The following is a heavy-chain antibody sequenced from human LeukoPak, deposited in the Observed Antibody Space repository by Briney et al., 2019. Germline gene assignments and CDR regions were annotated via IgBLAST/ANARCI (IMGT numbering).Heavy chain of an antibody. V-gene: IGHV3-30*18. Sequence: PGRSLRLSCAASGFTFSRYGMHWVRQAPGKGLEWVAVISYDGSNKYYADSVKGRFTISRDNSKNTLYLQMNSLRAEDTAVYYCAKSCGYSYGGIDYWGQGTLVTVSS. CDR3: AKSCGYSYGGIDY. J-gene: IGHJ4*02. CDR1: GFTFSRYG. CDR2: ISYDGSNK. D-gene: IGHD5-18*01.